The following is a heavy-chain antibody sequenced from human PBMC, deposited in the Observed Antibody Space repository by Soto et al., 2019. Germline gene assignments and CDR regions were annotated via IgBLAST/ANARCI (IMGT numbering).Heavy chain of an antibody. V-gene: IGHV1-18*01. J-gene: IGHJ6*02. CDR2: IRAYKGNT. D-gene: IGHD3-16*01. CDR1: GYTFTSYG. CDR3: ARELDPSFAFGLGVPDYGMDV. Sequence: QVQLVQSGAEVKKPGASVKVSCKASGYTFTSYGISWVRQAPGQVLEWMGWIRAYKGNTKYAQQLQGRVTMSTDTSTITSYMELRSLRSEDTAVYYCARELDPSFAFGLGVPDYGMDVWGQGTTVTVSS.